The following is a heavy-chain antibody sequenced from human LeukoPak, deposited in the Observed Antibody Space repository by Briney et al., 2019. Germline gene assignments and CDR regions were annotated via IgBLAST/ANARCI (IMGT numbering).Heavy chain of an antibody. V-gene: IGHV4-59*01. D-gene: IGHD5-18*01. J-gene: IGHJ5*02. CDR3: ARLGGYSYGRRTYNWFDP. CDR1: GGSISDYY. CDR2: IYYNGNT. Sequence: SETLSLTCTVSGGSISDYYWSWIRQPPGKGLEWIGYIYYNGNTGYNPSLKSRVTISVDTSKNQFSLKLSSVTAADTAVYYCARLGGYSYGRRTYNWFDPWGQGTLVTVSS.